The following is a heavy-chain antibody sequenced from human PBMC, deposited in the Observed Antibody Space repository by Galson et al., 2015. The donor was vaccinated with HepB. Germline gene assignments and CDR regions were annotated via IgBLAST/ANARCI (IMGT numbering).Heavy chain of an antibody. CDR1: GFTFSSYS. Sequence: SLRLSCAASGFTFSSYSMNWVRQAPGKGLEWVSSISSSSSYIYYADSVKGRFTISRDNAKNSLYLQMNSLRAEDTAVYYCARPFTGAGIEASFDYWGQGTLVTVSS. CDR2: ISSSSSYI. D-gene: IGHD7-27*01. CDR3: ARPFTGAGIEASFDY. V-gene: IGHV3-21*01. J-gene: IGHJ4*01.